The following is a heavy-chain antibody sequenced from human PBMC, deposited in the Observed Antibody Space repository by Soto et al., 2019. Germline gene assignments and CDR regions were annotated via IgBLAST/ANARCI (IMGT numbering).Heavy chain of an antibody. Sequence: ASVKVSCKASGYTFTSYGISWVRQAPGQGLERMGWISAYNGNTNYAQKLQGRVTMNTDTSTSTAYMELRSLRSDDTAVYYCASRHVGYCSSTSCYAGENWFDPWGQGTLVTVSS. CDR1: GYTFTSYG. V-gene: IGHV1-18*01. J-gene: IGHJ5*02. CDR3: ASRHVGYCSSTSCYAGENWFDP. D-gene: IGHD2-2*01. CDR2: ISAYNGNT.